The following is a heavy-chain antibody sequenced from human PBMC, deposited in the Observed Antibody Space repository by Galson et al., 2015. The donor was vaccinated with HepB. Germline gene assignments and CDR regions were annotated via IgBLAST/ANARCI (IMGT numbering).Heavy chain of an antibody. V-gene: IGHV3-30*18. Sequence: SLRLSCAASGFPFNNNGMHWVRQAPGKGLEGVAVISHDGDFIRYADSVRARFTISRDNSKNTLYLQMNSLRTADTAVYYCVKGCDPTCHTIVLDPWGQGTLVTVSS. CDR1: GFPFNNNG. J-gene: IGHJ5*02. CDR3: VKGCDPTCHTIVLDP. CDR2: ISHDGDFI. D-gene: IGHD3-9*01.